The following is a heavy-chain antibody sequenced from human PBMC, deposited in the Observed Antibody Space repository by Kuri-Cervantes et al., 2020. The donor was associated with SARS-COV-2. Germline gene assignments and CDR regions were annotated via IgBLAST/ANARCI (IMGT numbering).Heavy chain of an antibody. CDR1: GFTFSSYS. CDR2: ISSSSSYI. CDR3: ARGGNWAPLDY. J-gene: IGHJ4*02. D-gene: IGHD7-27*01. Sequence: GGSLRLSCAASGFTFSSYSMNWVRQAPGKGLEWVSSISSSSSYIYYADPVKGRFTISRDNAKNSLYLQMNSLRAEDTAVYYCARGGNWAPLDYWGQGTLVTVSS. V-gene: IGHV3-21*01.